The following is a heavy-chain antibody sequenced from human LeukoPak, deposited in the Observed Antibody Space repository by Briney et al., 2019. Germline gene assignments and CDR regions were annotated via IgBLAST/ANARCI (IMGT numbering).Heavy chain of an antibody. V-gene: IGHV5-51*01. D-gene: IGHD1-26*01. CDR2: IYPGDSDT. CDR3: ARLPQWGGTYHFDY. J-gene: IGHJ4*02. Sequence: GESLKISCKGSGYSFTNYWIGWVRQMPGKGLEWMGIIYPGDSDTRYSPSFLGQVTISADRSISTAYLQWSSLEASDTAMYYCARLPQWGGTYHFDYWGQGTLLTVSS. CDR1: GYSFTNYW.